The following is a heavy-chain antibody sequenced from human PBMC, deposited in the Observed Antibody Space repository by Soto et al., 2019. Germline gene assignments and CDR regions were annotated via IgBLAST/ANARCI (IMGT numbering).Heavy chain of an antibody. CDR3: ARVRPLLLWFGENPYFDY. Sequence: QVQLQQWGAGLLKPSETLSLTCAVYGGSFSGYYWSWIRQPPGKGLEWIGEINHSGSTNYNPSLKSRVTISVDTSKNQFSLKLSSVTAADTAVYYCARVRPLLLWFGENPYFDYWGQGTLVTVSS. D-gene: IGHD3-10*01. V-gene: IGHV4-34*01. CDR1: GGSFSGYY. J-gene: IGHJ4*02. CDR2: INHSGST.